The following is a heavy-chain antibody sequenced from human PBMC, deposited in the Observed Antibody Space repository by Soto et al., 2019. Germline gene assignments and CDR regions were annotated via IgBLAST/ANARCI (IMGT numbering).Heavy chain of an antibody. CDR3: ARTGTFGGVIVSYYCYGMDV. Sequence: ASVKVSCKASGYTFTSYGISWVRQAPGQGLEWMGWISAYNGNTNYAQKLQGRVTMTTDTSTSTAYMELRSLRSDDTAVYYCARTGTFGGVIVSYYCYGMDVWGRGTTVTVSS. V-gene: IGHV1-18*01. CDR1: GYTFTSYG. J-gene: IGHJ6*02. CDR2: ISAYNGNT. D-gene: IGHD3-16*02.